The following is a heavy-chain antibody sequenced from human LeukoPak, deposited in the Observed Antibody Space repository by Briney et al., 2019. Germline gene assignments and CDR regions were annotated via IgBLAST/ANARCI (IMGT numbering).Heavy chain of an antibody. CDR1: GGTFSSYA. Sequence: GASVKVSCKASGGTFSSYAISWVRQAPGQGLEWMGWISAYNGNTNYAQKLQGRVTMTTDTSTSTAYMELRSLRSDDTAVYYCAREGDNWNYASGLYDYWGQGTLVTVSS. J-gene: IGHJ4*02. D-gene: IGHD1-7*01. CDR2: ISAYNGNT. CDR3: AREGDNWNYASGLYDY. V-gene: IGHV1-18*01.